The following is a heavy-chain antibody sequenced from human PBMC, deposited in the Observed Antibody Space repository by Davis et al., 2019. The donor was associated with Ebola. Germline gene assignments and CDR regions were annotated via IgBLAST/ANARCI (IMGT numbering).Heavy chain of an antibody. CDR1: GGSIRSYY. CDR3: ASLGGVAATELDS. Sequence: PSETLSLTCTVSGGSIRSYYWSWIRQPPGKGLEWIGYIYYSGSTKYNPSLKSRVTISVDTSKNQFSLQLNSVTAADTAVYYCASLGGVAATELDSWGQGTLVTVSS. J-gene: IGHJ5*01. D-gene: IGHD6-13*01. V-gene: IGHV4-59*08. CDR2: IYYSGST.